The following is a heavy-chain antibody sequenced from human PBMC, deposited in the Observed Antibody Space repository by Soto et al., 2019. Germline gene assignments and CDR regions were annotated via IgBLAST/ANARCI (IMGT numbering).Heavy chain of an antibody. D-gene: IGHD3-22*01. CDR2: ISWNSGRI. V-gene: IGHV3-9*01. J-gene: IGHJ4*02. CDR3: AKDRRSGYYYYFDY. Sequence: EVQLVESGGGLVQPGRSLRLSCTASGFTFDDYAMHWVRQAPGKGLEWVSGISWNSGRIGYADSVKGRFTISRDNAKNSLYLQRNSLRADDTALYYCAKDRRSGYYYYFDYWRQGTLVPVSS. CDR1: GFTFDDYA.